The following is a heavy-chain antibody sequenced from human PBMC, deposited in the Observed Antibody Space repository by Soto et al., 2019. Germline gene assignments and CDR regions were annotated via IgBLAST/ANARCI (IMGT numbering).Heavy chain of an antibody. CDR1: GNSVSSNIVA. J-gene: IGHJ4*02. D-gene: IGHD6-13*01. V-gene: IGHV6-1*01. CDR2: TYYRSQWFN. CDR3: ARLIGTSWFVG. Sequence: SQTLSLTCAISGNSVSSNIVAWYCIKQSPSRGLEWLGRTYYRSQWFNDYAVSVKSRMTINADTSKNQFSLQPNYVTPEDTAVYYCARLIGTSWFVGWGQGTPVTSPQ.